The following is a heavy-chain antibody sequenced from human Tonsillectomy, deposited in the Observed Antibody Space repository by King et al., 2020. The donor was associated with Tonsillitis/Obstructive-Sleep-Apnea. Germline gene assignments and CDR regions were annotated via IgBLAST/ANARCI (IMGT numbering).Heavy chain of an antibody. CDR1: GFSVSSFA. J-gene: IGHJ4*02. V-gene: IGHV3-30-3*01. D-gene: IGHD3-10*01. CDR3: ARQREVYGSGSYALAY. Sequence: VQLVESGGGVVQPVRSLRLSCAAAGFSVSSFAMHWVRQIPGMGLEWVALISFDGTQIYSAESMKGRFIISRDNSKNMLYLQMNSLRTEDTAVYYCARQREVYGSGSYALAYWGQGTLVTVSS. CDR2: ISFDGTQI.